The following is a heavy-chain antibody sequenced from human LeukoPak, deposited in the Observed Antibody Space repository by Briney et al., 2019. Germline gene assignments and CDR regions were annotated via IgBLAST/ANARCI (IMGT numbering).Heavy chain of an antibody. D-gene: IGHD6-19*01. Sequence: GSLRLSCAASGFTFSSYGMHWVRQAPGKGLEWVAFIRYDGSNKYYADSVKGRFTISRDNSKNTLYLQMNSLRAEDTAVYYCAKDPALSIAVAGNSDYWGQGTLVTVSS. CDR3: AKDPALSIAVAGNSDY. V-gene: IGHV3-30*02. CDR1: GFTFSSYG. CDR2: IRYDGSNK. J-gene: IGHJ4*02.